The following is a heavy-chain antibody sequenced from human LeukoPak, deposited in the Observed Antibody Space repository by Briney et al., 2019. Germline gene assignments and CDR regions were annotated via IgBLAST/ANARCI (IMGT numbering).Heavy chain of an antibody. J-gene: IGHJ4*02. D-gene: IGHD4-23*01. Sequence: PGGSLRLSCAASGFTFSSYGMHWVRQAPGKGLEWVAVISYDGSNKYYADSVKGRFTISRDNSKNTLYLQMNSLRAEDTAVYYCAKVGEDYGGNFGNWGQGTLVTVSS. CDR1: GFTFSSYG. CDR2: ISYDGSNK. V-gene: IGHV3-30*18. CDR3: AKVGEDYGGNFGN.